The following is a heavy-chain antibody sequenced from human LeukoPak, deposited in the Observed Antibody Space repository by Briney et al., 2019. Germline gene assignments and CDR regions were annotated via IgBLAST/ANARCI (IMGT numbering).Heavy chain of an antibody. CDR1: GFTFSSYA. D-gene: IGHD6-13*01. CDR2: ISGSGGST. J-gene: IGHJ5*02. Sequence: PGGSLRLSCAASGFTFSSYAMSWVRQAPGKGLEWVSAISGSGGSTYYADSVKGRFTISRDNSKNSLYLQMNSLRAEDTALYHCARDSKIAAAGDHNNWFDPWGQGTLVTVSS. V-gene: IGHV3-23*01. CDR3: ARDSKIAAAGDHNNWFDP.